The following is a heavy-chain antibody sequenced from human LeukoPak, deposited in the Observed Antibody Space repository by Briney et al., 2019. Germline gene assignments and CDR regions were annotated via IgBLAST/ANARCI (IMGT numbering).Heavy chain of an antibody. CDR1: GFTFSSHG. V-gene: IGHV3-23*01. Sequence: GGSLRLSCAASGFTFSSHGMNWVRQAPGKGLEWVSGIIPSGHTTYYADSVRGRFTISRDNSRNTLYLQMNSLRAEDTAVYYCAKDDRWLQFCCWGQGTLVTVSS. J-gene: IGHJ4*02. D-gene: IGHD5-24*01. CDR2: IIPSGHTT. CDR3: AKDDRWLQFCC.